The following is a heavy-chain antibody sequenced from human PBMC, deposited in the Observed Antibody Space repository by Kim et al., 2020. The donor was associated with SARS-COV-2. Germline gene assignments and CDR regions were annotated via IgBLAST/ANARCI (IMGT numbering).Heavy chain of an antibody. J-gene: IGHJ5*02. V-gene: IGHV4-31*03. D-gene: IGHD2-2*01. CDR1: GGSISSGGYY. CDR2: IYYSGST. Sequence: SETLSLTCTVSGGSISSGGYYWSWIRQHPGKGLEWIGYIYYSGSTYYNPSLKSRVTISVDTSKNQFSLKLSSVTAADTAVYYCARVQGYCSSTSCYDLNWFDPWGQGTLVTVSS. CDR3: ARVQGYCSSTSCYDLNWFDP.